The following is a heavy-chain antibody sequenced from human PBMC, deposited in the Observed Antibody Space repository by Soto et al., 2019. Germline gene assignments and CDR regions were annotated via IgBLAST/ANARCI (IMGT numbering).Heavy chain of an antibody. CDR1: GYTLTELS. CDR2: FDPEDGET. Sequence: ASVKVSCKVSGYTLTELSMHWVRQAPGKGLEWMGGFDPEDGETIYAQKFQGRVTMTEDTSTDTAYMELSSLRSEDTAVYYCATYCSSTSGYIAPYTFDPWGQGTLVTVSS. J-gene: IGHJ5*02. V-gene: IGHV1-24*01. CDR3: ATYCSSTSGYIAPYTFDP. D-gene: IGHD2-2*02.